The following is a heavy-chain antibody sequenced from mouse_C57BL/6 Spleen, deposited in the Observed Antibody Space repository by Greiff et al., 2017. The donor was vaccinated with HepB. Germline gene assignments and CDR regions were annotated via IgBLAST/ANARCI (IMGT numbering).Heavy chain of an antibody. Sequence: VKLQESGPELVKPGASVKISCKASGYAFSSSWMNWVKQRPGKGLEWIGRIYPGDGDTNYNGKFKGKATLTADKSSSTAYMQLSSLTSEDSAVYFCARGWAYWGQGTTLTVSS. V-gene: IGHV1-82*01. CDR1: GYAFSSSW. CDR3: ARGWAY. D-gene: IGHD2-3*01. CDR2: IYPGDGDT. J-gene: IGHJ2*01.